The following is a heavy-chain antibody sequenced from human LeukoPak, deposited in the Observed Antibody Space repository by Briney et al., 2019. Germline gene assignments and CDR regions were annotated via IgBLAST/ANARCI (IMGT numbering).Heavy chain of an antibody. D-gene: IGHD3-16*01. CDR1: GFTFSNYG. CDR3: LLGGTALNGMDV. V-gene: IGHV3-73*01. J-gene: IGHJ6*02. Sequence: GTSLRLSCAASGFTFSNYGMHWVRQASGKGLEWVGRIRSKANSYATAYAASVKGRFTISRDDSKNTAYLQMNSLKTEDTAVYYCLLGGTALNGMDVWGQGTTVTVSS. CDR2: IRSKANSYAT.